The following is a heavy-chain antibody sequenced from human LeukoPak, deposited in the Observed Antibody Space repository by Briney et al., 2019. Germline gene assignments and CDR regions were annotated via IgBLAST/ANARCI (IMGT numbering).Heavy chain of an antibody. Sequence: GRSLRLSCADSGLTFGTSAMHWARQAPGKGLEWVAVISYDGSNKYYADSVKGRFTISRDNSKNKLYLQMNSLRAEDTAVYYCARDGVAVVDTGEYYYYGMDVWGQGTTVTVSS. CDR2: ISYDGSNK. D-gene: IGHD6-19*01. J-gene: IGHJ6*02. V-gene: IGHV3-30-3*01. CDR1: GLTFGTSA. CDR3: ARDGVAVVDTGEYYYYGMDV.